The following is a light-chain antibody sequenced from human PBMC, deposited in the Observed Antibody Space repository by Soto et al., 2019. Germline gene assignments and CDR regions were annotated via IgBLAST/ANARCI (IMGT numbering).Light chain of an antibody. Sequence: EIVMTQSPATLSLSPGERATLSCRASQSVSSNLAWYQQKPGQAPRLLIYGASTRATGIPARFSGSGSGTEFTLTISRLQSEDFAVYYCQQYNNWPVTFGQGTKLEIK. CDR1: QSVSSN. V-gene: IGKV3-15*01. J-gene: IGKJ2*01. CDR2: GAS. CDR3: QQYNNWPVT.